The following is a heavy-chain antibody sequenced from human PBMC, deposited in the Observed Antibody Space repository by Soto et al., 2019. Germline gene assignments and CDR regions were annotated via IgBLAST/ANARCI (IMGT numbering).Heavy chain of an antibody. CDR1: GGSISSSSYY. Sequence: SETLSLTCTVSGGSISSSSYYWGWIRQPPGKGLEWIGSVYYSGATYYTPSLKTRVTISLHKSQSQFSLELSSVTAADTAAYYCATTNGAYSHDSVSWGQGTLVTVSS. V-gene: IGHV4-39*07. CDR3: ATTNGAYSHDSVS. D-gene: IGHD3-22*01. CDR2: VYYSGAT. J-gene: IGHJ5*02.